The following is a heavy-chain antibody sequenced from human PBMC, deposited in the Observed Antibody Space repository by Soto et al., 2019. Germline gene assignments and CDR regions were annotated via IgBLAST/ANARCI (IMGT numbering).Heavy chain of an antibody. CDR2: ISYDGSNK. Sequence: GGSLRLSCAASGFTFSSYAMHWVRQAPGKGLEWVAVISYDGSNKYYADSVKGRFTISRDNAKNSLYLQMNSLRAEDTAVYYCARAREGYYDILTGSYYFDYWGQGTLVTVSS. V-gene: IGHV3-30-3*01. D-gene: IGHD3-9*01. CDR1: GFTFSSYA. CDR3: ARAREGYYDILTGSYYFDY. J-gene: IGHJ4*02.